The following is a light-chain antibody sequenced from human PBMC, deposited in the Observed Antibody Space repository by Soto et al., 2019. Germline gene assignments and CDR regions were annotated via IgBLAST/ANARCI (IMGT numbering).Light chain of an antibody. CDR3: HQYGESPPT. CDR1: QNVRKY. V-gene: IGKV3-20*01. J-gene: IGKJ4*01. Sequence: VLTQSPGTLSLSPGERVTVSCRASQNVRKYFAWYQQKPGQAPRLVIYGAGTRGSGVPDRFSGSGSGTDFNLTINSLESDDSAVYYCHQYGESPPTFGGGTKVEI. CDR2: GAG.